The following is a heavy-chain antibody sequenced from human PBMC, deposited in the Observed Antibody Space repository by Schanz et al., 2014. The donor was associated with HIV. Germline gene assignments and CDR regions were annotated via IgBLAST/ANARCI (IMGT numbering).Heavy chain of an antibody. CDR3: ARLPRYADAFDI. Sequence: EVQLLESGGGLVQPGGSLRLSCAASGFTFSSDAMSWVRQAPGTGLEWVSYISDTGTTTYYADSVNGRFTISRDNAKNSMFLQMNSLRGEDTAVYYCARLPRYADAFDIWGQGTMVTVSS. CDR2: ISDTGTTT. V-gene: IGHV3-48*04. D-gene: IGHD3-16*01. CDR1: GFTFSSDA. J-gene: IGHJ3*02.